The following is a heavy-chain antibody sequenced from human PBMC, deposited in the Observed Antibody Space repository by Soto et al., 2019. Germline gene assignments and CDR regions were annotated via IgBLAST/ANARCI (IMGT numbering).Heavy chain of an antibody. CDR2: IRSKAHGGTT. CDR3: TRDLSRSNYDFWSGQAPYYYMDV. V-gene: IGHV3-49*03. Sequence: GGSLRLSCTASGVTFGDYAMSWFRQAPGKGLEWVGFIRSKAHGGTTEYAASVKGRFTISRDDSKSIAYLQMNSLKTEDTAVYYCTRDLSRSNYDFWSGQAPYYYMDVWGKGTTVTVSS. J-gene: IGHJ6*03. CDR1: GVTFGDYA. D-gene: IGHD3-3*01.